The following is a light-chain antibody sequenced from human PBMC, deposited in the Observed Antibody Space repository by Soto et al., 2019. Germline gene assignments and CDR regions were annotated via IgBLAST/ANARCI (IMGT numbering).Light chain of an antibody. J-gene: IGKJ1*01. CDR2: WAS. Sequence: DIVMTQSPDSLAVSLGERATINCKSSQSVLYNSNNKNYLAWYQQTPGQPPKLLIYWASTRESGVPDRFSGSGSGTDFTLTISSLQAEDVAVYYCQQYYSTPPTFGQGTKVEIK. CDR1: QSVLYNSNNKNY. CDR3: QQYYSTPPT. V-gene: IGKV4-1*01.